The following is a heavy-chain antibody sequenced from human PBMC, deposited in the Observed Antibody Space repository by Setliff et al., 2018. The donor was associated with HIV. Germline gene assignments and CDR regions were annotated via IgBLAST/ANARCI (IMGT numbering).Heavy chain of an antibody. Sequence: PGGSLRLSCAASGFTFSSYAVHWVRQAPGKGLEWVAVISYEEKNKYYADSVTGRFTISRDNSKNTLYLQMNSLRGEDTAVYYGAKALPPGQIGGYYYEMGSVYNSFLDVWGKGTTVTVSS. CDR3: AKALPPGQIGGYYYEMGSVYNSFLDV. J-gene: IGHJ6*04. D-gene: IGHD3-22*01. CDR2: ISYEEKNK. V-gene: IGHV3-30*01. CDR1: GFTFSSYA.